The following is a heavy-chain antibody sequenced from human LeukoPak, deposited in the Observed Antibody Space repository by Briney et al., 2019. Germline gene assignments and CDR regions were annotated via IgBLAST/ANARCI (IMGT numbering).Heavy chain of an antibody. CDR3: ARENIAAAGTAAYYYYYMDV. J-gene: IGHJ6*03. CDR1: GFTFSSYE. Sequence: GGSLRLSCAASGFTFSSYEMNWVRQAPGKGLEWVSYISSSGSTIYYADSVKGRFTISRDNAKNSLYLQMNSLRAEDTAVYYCARENIAAAGTAAYYYYYMDVRGKGTTVTVSS. CDR2: ISSSGSTI. V-gene: IGHV3-48*03. D-gene: IGHD6-13*01.